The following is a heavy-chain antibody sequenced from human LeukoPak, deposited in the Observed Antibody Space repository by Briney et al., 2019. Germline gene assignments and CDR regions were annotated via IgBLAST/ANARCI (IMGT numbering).Heavy chain of an antibody. CDR3: ARDGGYSNPYYYYYYYMDV. CDR2: IYYSGST. CDR1: GGSIGNNIYY. V-gene: IGHV4-39*07. J-gene: IGHJ6*03. D-gene: IGHD4-11*01. Sequence: PSETLSLTCTVPGGSIGNNIYYWAWIRQPPGKGLEWIGSIYYSGSTYYNPSLKSRVTISVDTSNNQFSLKLSSVTAADTAVYYCARDGGYSNPYYYYYYYMDVWGKGTTVTVSS.